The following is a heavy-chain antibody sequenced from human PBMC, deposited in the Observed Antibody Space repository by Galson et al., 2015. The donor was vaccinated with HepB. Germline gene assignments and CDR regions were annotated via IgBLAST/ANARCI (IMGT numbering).Heavy chain of an antibody. CDR3: ARGVVVGATETIDY. D-gene: IGHD1-26*01. Sequence: SVKVSCKASGYTFTGYYMHWVRQAPGQGLEWMGWINTNTGNPTYAQGFTGRFVFSLDTSVSTAYLQISSLKAEDTAVYYCARGVVVGATETIDYWGQGTLVTVSS. CDR1: GYTFTGYY. V-gene: IGHV7-4-1*02. CDR2: INTNTGNP. J-gene: IGHJ4*02.